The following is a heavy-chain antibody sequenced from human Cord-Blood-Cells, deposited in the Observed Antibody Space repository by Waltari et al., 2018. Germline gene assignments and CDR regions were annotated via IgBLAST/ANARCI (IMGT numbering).Heavy chain of an antibody. CDR3: ARIGVEEQQLVLVGFDY. Sequence: QVQLVQSGAEVKKPGASVTVSCKASGYTFTSYDIHWVRQATGQGLEWMGWMNPNSGNTGYAQKFQGRVTITRNTSISTAYMELSSLRSEDTAVYYCARIGVEEQQLVLVGFDYWGQGTLVTVSS. D-gene: IGHD6-13*01. CDR2: MNPNSGNT. V-gene: IGHV1-8*03. J-gene: IGHJ4*02. CDR1: GYTFTSYD.